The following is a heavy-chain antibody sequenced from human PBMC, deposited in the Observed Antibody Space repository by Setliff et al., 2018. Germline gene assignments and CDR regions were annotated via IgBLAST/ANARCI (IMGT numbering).Heavy chain of an antibody. CDR2: IYTSWST. CDR1: DDSISSRHYY. CDR3: ARMSGFLYMDV. D-gene: IGHD3-3*01. V-gene: IGHV4-61*09. J-gene: IGHJ6*03. Sequence: SETLSLTCTVSDDSISSRHYYWSWIRQPAGKGLEWLGQIYTSWSTNYNPSLKGRGTLSIDASKKQFSLKLTSVTAADTAVYYCARMSGFLYMDVGGKGTTVTVSS.